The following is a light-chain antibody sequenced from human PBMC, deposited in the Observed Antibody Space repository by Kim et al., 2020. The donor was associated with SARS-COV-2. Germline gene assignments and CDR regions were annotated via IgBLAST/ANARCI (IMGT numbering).Light chain of an antibody. CDR2: QDN. Sequence: VSPGQTASITCSRDTLGDQYACWYQQKPGQSPVLVIYQDNKRPSGIPERFSGSNSGNTATLTISGTQAMDEADYYCQAWDSSTVLFGGGTQLTVL. CDR1: TLGDQY. J-gene: IGLJ2*01. CDR3: QAWDSSTVL. V-gene: IGLV3-1*01.